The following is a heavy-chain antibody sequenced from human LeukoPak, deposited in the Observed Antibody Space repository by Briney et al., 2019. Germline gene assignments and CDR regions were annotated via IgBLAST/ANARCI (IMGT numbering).Heavy chain of an antibody. Sequence: ASVKVSCKVSGYTLTELSMHWVRQAPGKGLEWMGGFDPEDGETIYAQKFQGRVTITADESTSTAYMELSSLRSEDTAVYYCARDRTAMVTGQSKREKFDYWGQGTLVTVSS. CDR3: ARDRTAMVTGQSKREKFDY. CDR2: FDPEDGET. CDR1: GYTLTELS. V-gene: IGHV1-24*01. D-gene: IGHD5-18*01. J-gene: IGHJ4*02.